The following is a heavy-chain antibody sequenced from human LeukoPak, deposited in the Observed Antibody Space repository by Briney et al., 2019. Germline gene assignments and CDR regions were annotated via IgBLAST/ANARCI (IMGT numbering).Heavy chain of an antibody. Sequence: SETLSLTCTVSGGSFGTYYWSWIRQPPGKGLEWIGDIYYSGSTNSNPSLKSRFTISVDTSKSQFSLRLTSVTAADTAVYYCARKNDFDIWGQGTLVTVSS. CDR1: GGSFGTYY. CDR3: ARKNDFDI. J-gene: IGHJ3*02. V-gene: IGHV4-59*01. CDR2: IYYSGST. D-gene: IGHD2/OR15-2a*01.